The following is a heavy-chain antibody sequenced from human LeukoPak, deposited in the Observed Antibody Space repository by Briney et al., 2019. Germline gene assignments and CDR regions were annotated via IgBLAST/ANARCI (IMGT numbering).Heavy chain of an antibody. CDR1: GSTFSSYW. Sequence: PGGSLRLSCAASGSTFSSYWMSWVRQAPGKGLEWVANIKQDGSEKYYVDSVKGRFTISRDNAKNSLYLQMNSLRAEDTAVYYCARGHDFWSGYYNWFDPWGQGTLVTVSS. CDR2: IKQDGSEK. D-gene: IGHD3-3*01. V-gene: IGHV3-7*01. J-gene: IGHJ5*02. CDR3: ARGHDFWSGYYNWFDP.